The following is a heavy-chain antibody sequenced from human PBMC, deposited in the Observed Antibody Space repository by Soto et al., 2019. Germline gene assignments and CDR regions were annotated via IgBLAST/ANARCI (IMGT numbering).Heavy chain of an antibody. CDR1: GFTFSSYA. Sequence: GGSLRLSCAASGFTFSSYAMSWVRQAPGKGLEWVSAISGSGGSTYYADSVKGRFTISRDNSKNTLYLQMNSLRAEDTAVYYCANGLGYCSSTSCQHLDYSGQGTLVTVSS. D-gene: IGHD2-2*01. J-gene: IGHJ4*02. CDR2: ISGSGGST. CDR3: ANGLGYCSSTSCQHLDY. V-gene: IGHV3-23*01.